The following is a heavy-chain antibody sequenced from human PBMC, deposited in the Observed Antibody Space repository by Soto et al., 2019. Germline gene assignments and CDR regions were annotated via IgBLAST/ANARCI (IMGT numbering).Heavy chain of an antibody. CDR3: AHYAYCGGDCFSLLFDY. J-gene: IGHJ4*02. CDR1: GFSLSTSGVG. D-gene: IGHD2-21*02. CDR2: IYWDDDK. V-gene: IGHV2-5*02. Sequence: SGPTLVNPTQTLTLTCTFSGFSLSTSGVGVGWIRQPPGKALEWLALIYWDDDKRYSPSLKSRLTITKDTSKNQVVLTMTNMDPVDTATSYCAHYAYCGGDCFSLLFDYWGQGTLVTVSS.